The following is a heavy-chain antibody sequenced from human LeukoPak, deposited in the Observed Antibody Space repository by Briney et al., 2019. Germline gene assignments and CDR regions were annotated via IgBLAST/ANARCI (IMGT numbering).Heavy chain of an antibody. V-gene: IGHV4-59*01. J-gene: IGHJ4*02. CDR3: ARAGGSYQVFDY. CDR1: GGSISSYY. CDR2: IYYSGST. D-gene: IGHD1-26*01. Sequence: IPSETLSLTCTVSGGSISSYYWSWIRQPPGKGLEWIGYIYYSGSTNYNPSLKSRVTISVDTSKNQFSLKLSSVTAADTAVYYCARAGGSYQVFDYWGQGTLVTVSS.